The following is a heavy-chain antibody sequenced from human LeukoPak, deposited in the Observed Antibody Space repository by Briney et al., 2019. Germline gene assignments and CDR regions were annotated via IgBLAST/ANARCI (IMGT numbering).Heavy chain of an antibody. CDR1: GYTFTGYY. J-gene: IGHJ4*02. D-gene: IGHD6-13*01. Sequence: GASVKVSCKASGYTFTGYYMHWVRQAPGQGLEWMGWINPNSGGTNYAQKFQGWVTMTRDTSISTAYMELSRLRSDDTAVYYCARIAAPPRRWLAPFDYWGQGTLVTVSS. CDR2: INPNSGGT. CDR3: ARIAAPPRRWLAPFDY. V-gene: IGHV1-2*04.